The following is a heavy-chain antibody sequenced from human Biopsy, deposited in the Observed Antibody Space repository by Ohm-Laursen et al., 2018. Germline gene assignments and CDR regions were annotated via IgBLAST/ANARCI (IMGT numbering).Heavy chain of an antibody. CDR1: DVSASSGRYY. J-gene: IGHJ3*02. D-gene: IGHD3-10*01. CDR3: ARAPADQYAARNYYSSHAFDM. Sequence: SETLSLTCTVSDVSASSGRYYRTWIRQRPRKPLEWIGYFYSSGYTRYNHSLESRPSISMDTSKNEVSLRLTSMTTADTAVYFCARAPADQYAARNYYSSHAFDMWGQGTKVTVSS. V-gene: IGHV4-61*01. CDR2: FYSSGYT.